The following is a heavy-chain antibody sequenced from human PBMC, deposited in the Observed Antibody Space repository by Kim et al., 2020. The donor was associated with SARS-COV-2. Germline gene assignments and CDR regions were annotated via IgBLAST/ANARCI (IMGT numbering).Heavy chain of an antibody. CDR2: IDWDDDK. CDR3: ARIYGPIQPFDY. V-gene: IGHV2-70*11. J-gene: IGHJ4*02. Sequence: SGPTLVNPTQTLTLTCTFSGFSLSTSGMCVSWIRQPPGKALEWLARIDWDDDKYYSTSLKTRLTISKDTSKNQVVLTMTNMDPVDTATYYCARIYGPIQPFDYWGQGTLVTVSS. CDR1: GFSLSTSGMC. D-gene: IGHD5-18*01.